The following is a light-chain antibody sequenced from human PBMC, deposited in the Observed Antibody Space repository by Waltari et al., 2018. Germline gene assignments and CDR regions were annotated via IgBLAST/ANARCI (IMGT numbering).Light chain of an antibody. CDR3: QQYNTYPFT. Sequence: DIQMTQSPSTLSASVGDRMTITCRASQSISSWLAWYQQKPGKAPKRLIYKASSLESGVPSRFSGSRSGTEFTLTISSLQPDDFATYYCQQYNTYPFTFGQGTKLEIK. CDR2: KAS. J-gene: IGKJ2*01. CDR1: QSISSW. V-gene: IGKV1-5*03.